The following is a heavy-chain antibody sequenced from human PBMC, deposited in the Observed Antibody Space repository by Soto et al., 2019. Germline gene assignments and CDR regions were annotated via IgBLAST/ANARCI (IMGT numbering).Heavy chain of an antibody. D-gene: IGHD3-22*01. J-gene: IGHJ4*02. CDR1: CGSISSGGYS. CDR3: ARGGVDYYDSSGYYFSPYYFDY. V-gene: IGHV4-30-2*01. CDR2: IYHSGST. Sequence: SETLSVTWAVFCGSISSGGYSWSWIRQPPGKGLEWIGYIYHSGSTYYNPSLKSRVTISVDRSKNQFSLKLSSVTAADTAVYYCARGGVDYYDSSGYYFSPYYFDYWGQGTLVTVSS.